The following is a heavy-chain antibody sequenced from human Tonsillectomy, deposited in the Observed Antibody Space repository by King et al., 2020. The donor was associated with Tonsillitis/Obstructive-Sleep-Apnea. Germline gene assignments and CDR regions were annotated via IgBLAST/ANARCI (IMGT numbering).Heavy chain of an antibody. CDR1: GYSFTGYY. Sequence: VQLVESGAEVKKPGASVKVSCKASGYSFTGYYMHWVRQTPGQGLEWMGWINPNSGGTNYAPKFQGRVTMTRDTSIHTAYMEVTSLRSDDTAVYYCASWEISELAWGQGTLVTVSS. J-gene: IGHJ5*02. CDR2: INPNSGGT. D-gene: IGHD1-26*01. V-gene: IGHV1-2*02. CDR3: ASWEISELA.